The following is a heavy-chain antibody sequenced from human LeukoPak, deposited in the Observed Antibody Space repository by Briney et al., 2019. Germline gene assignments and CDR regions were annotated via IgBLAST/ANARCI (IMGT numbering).Heavy chain of an antibody. CDR2: ISSSSSYI. D-gene: IGHD6-19*01. J-gene: IGHJ5*02. CDR1: GFTFSSYS. CDR3: ARDPRYSSGWYRGGNWFDP. Sequence: GGSPRLSCAASGFTFSSYSMNWVRQAPGKGLEWVSSISSSSSYIYYADSVKGRFTISRDNAKNSLYLQMNSLRAEDTAVYYCARDPRYSSGWYRGGNWFDPWGQGTLVTVSS. V-gene: IGHV3-21*01.